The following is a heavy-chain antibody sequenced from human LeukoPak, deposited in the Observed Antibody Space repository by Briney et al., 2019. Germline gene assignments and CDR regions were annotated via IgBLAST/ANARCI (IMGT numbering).Heavy chain of an antibody. Sequence: SETLSLTCTVSGGSISSYYWSWIRQPPGKGLEWIGYIYYSGSTNYNPFLKSRVTISVDTSKNQFSLKLSSVTAADTAVYYCARTSWGLSDYWGQGTLVTVSS. J-gene: IGHJ4*02. V-gene: IGHV4-59*01. CDR3: ARTSWGLSDY. CDR2: IYYSGST. CDR1: GGSISSYY. D-gene: IGHD3-16*01.